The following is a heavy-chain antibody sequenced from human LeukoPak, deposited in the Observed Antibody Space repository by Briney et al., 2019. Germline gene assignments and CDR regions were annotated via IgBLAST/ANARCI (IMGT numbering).Heavy chain of an antibody. D-gene: IGHD1-26*01. CDR2: IYYSGST. V-gene: IGHV4-59*12. J-gene: IGHJ4*02. CDR1: GGSISSYY. CDR3: ARDSGYIDY. Sequence: SETLSLTCTISGGSISSYYWSWIRQPPGKGLEWIGYIYYSGSTKYNPSLKSRVTISVDTSKNQFSLKLSSVTAADTAVYYCARDSGYIDYWGQGTLVTVSS.